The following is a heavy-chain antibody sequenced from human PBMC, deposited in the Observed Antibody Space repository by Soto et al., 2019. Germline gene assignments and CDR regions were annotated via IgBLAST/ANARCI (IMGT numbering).Heavy chain of an antibody. V-gene: IGHV4-61*01. Sequence: SETLSLTCTVSCGSVSSGSYYWSWIRQPPGKGLEWIGYIYYSGSTNYNPSLKSRVTISVDTSKNQFSLKLSSVTAADTAVYYFARVGILTGYDWFDPWGQGTLVTVSS. J-gene: IGHJ5*02. CDR1: CGSVSSGSYY. CDR3: ARVGILTGYDWFDP. CDR2: IYYSGST. D-gene: IGHD3-9*01.